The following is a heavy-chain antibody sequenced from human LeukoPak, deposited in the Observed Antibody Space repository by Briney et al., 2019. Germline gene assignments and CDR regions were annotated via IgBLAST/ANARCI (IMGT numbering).Heavy chain of an antibody. CDR3: AKDRLSGIAAAGTGFGY. J-gene: IGHJ4*02. CDR1: GFTFDDYA. D-gene: IGHD6-13*01. V-gene: IGHV3-9*01. Sequence: GRSLRLSCAASGFTFDDYAMHWVRQAPGKGLEWGSGISWNSGSIGYADSVKGRFTISRDNAKNSLYLQMNSLRAEDTALYYCAKDRLSGIAAAGTGFGYWGQGTLVTVSS. CDR2: ISWNSGSI.